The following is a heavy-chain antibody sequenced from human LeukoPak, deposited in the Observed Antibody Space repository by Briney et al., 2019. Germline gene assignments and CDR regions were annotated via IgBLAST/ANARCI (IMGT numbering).Heavy chain of an antibody. J-gene: IGHJ5*02. CDR2: ISGSGGST. V-gene: IGHV3-23*01. Sequence: GGSLRLSCAASGFTFSSYGMSWVRQAPGKGLEWVSAISGSGGSTYYADSVKGRFTISRDNAKNSLYLQMNSLRAEDTALYYCARQGSSWSWFDPWGQGTLVTVSS. CDR3: ARQGSSWSWFDP. D-gene: IGHD6-13*01. CDR1: GFTFSSYG.